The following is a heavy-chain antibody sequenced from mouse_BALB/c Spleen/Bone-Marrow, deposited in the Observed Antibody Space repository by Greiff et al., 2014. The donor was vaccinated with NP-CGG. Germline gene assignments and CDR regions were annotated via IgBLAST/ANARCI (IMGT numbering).Heavy chain of an antibody. CDR2: ICGGGNK. CDR3: SKRGGLGPYWYFDV. V-gene: IGHV2-6-5*01. Sequence: QVQLQQPGPGLVAPSQSLSITCTVSGFSLTDYGVSWIRQPPGKGLEWLGGICGGGNKDYSSALKSRLSISKDNAKSQVFLKMNRLQTDDTDMYYCSKRGGLGPYWYFDVWGAGTTVTVSS. CDR1: GFSLTDYG. D-gene: IGHD4-1*01. J-gene: IGHJ1*01.